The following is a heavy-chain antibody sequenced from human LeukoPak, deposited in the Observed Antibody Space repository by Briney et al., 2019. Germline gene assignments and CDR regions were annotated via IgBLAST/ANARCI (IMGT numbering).Heavy chain of an antibody. CDR1: GFTFSSQW. V-gene: IGHV3-7*05. D-gene: IGHD3-10*01. J-gene: IGHJ5*02. CDR3: VRGSSGTVVRGIAWAWFDP. Sequence: GGSLRLSCAASGFTFSSQWMSWIRQTPGKGLDWVANIKPDGGATYYAGSVNGRFTISRDNAKNSLYLQMNSLRAEDTAVYYCVRGSSGTVVRGIAWAWFDPWGQGTLVTVSS. CDR2: IKPDGGAT.